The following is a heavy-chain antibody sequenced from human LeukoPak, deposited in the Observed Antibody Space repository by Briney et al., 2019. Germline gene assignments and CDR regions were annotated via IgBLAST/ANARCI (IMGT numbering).Heavy chain of an antibody. D-gene: IGHD5-18*01. V-gene: IGHV4-39*01. J-gene: IGHJ4*02. CDR3: ARHVSGSAMMHYFDY. CDR1: GASIRSGRNY. CDR2: TYYSGSS. Sequence: PSETLSLTCNVSGASIRSGRNYWGWIRQSPGKGLEWIGSTYYSGSSSYNPSLQSRVSISVDTSKNHISLKVFSLTAADTALYYCARHVSGSAMMHYFDYWGQGNLVTVSS.